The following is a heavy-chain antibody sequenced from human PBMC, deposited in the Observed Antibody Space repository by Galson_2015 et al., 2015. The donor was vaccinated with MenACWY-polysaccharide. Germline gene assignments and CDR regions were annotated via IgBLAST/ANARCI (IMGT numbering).Heavy chain of an antibody. CDR2: IYYSGST. Sequence: SETLSLTCTVSGGSISSSSYYWGWIRQPPGKGLEWIGSIYYSGSTYYNPSLKSRVTISVDTSKNQFSLKLSSVTAADTAVYYCARLHPHAGVDYWGQGTLVTVSS. V-gene: IGHV4-39*01. CDR1: GGSISSSSYY. D-gene: IGHD1-26*01. CDR3: ARLHPHAGVDY. J-gene: IGHJ4*02.